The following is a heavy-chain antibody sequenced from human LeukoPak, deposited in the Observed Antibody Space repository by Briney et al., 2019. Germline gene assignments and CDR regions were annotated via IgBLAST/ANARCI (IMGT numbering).Heavy chain of an antibody. D-gene: IGHD2-2*01. V-gene: IGHV1-18*01. J-gene: IGHJ6*02. CDR1: GCTFTSYG. Sequence: ASVKVSCKASGCTFTSYGISWVRQAPGQGLEWMGWISAYNGNTNYAQKLQGRVTMTTDTSTSTAYMELRSLRSDDTAVYYCARSHQLLSFLYYYGMDVWGQGTTVTVSS. CDR3: ARSHQLLSFLYYYGMDV. CDR2: ISAYNGNT.